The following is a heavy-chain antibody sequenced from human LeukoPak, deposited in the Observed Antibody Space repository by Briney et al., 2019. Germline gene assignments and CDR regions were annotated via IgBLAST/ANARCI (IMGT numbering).Heavy chain of an antibody. V-gene: IGHV3-48*01. Sequence: PGGSLRLSCAASGFTFSSYSMNWVRQAPRKGLEWVSYISSSSSTMYYADSVKGRFSISRDNAKNSLYLQMNSLRAEDTAVYYCARDHHRRLYDSQARDTFDIWGQGTMVTVSS. J-gene: IGHJ3*02. CDR3: ARDHHRRLYDSQARDTFDI. D-gene: IGHD3-22*01. CDR2: ISSSSSTM. CDR1: GFTFSSYS.